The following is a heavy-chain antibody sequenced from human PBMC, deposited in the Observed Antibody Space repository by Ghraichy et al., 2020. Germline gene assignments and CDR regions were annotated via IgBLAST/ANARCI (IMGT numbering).Heavy chain of an antibody. V-gene: IGHV2-26*01. J-gene: IGHJ5*02. Sequence: PTLVKPTETLSLTCTVSGFSLSNARMGVSWIRQPPGKALEWLAHIFSNDEKSYSTSLKSRLTISKDTSKSQVVLTMTNMDPVDTATYYCARIPRTTYWFDPWGQGTLVTVSS. CDR2: IFSNDEK. CDR1: GFSLSNARMG. CDR3: ARIPRTTYWFDP. D-gene: IGHD1-7*01.